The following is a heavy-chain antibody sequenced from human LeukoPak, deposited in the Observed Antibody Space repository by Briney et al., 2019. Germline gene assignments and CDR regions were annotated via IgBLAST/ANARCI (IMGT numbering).Heavy chain of an antibody. CDR1: GYTFTSYG. D-gene: IGHD5-24*01. Sequence: WASVKVSCKASGYTFTSYGISWVRQAPGQGLEWMGGIIPIFGTANYAQKFQGRVTITADESTSTAYMELSSLRSEDTAVYYCASCVLPSSRDSDVNWFDPWGQGTLVTVSS. V-gene: IGHV1-69*13. CDR2: IIPIFGTA. CDR3: ASCVLPSSRDSDVNWFDP. J-gene: IGHJ5*02.